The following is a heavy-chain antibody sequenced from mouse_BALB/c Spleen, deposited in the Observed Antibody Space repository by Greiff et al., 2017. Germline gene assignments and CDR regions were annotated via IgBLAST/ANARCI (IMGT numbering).Heavy chain of an antibody. J-gene: IGHJ1*01. CDR3: ARGGSRSCWYFDV. Sequence: EVKLMESGPGLVKPSQSLSLTCTVTGYSITSDYAWNWIRQFPGNKLEWMGYISYSGSTSYNPSLKSRISITRDTSKNQFFLQLNSVTTEDTATYYCARGGSRSCWYFDVWGAGTTVTVSS. CDR1: GYSITSDYA. V-gene: IGHV3-2*02. D-gene: IGHD1-1*01. CDR2: ISYSGST.